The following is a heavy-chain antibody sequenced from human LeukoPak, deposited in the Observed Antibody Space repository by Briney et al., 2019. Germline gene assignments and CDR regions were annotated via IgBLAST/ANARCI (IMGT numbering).Heavy chain of an antibody. J-gene: IGHJ3*02. CDR1: GGSISSGSYY. D-gene: IGHD4-17*01. Sequence: PSQTLSLTCTVSGGSISSGSYYWGWIRQPPGKGLEWIGSIYYSGSTYYNPSLKSRVTISVDTSKNQFSLKLSSVTAADTAVYYCARTTYENAFDIWGQGTMVTVSS. CDR3: ARTTYENAFDI. V-gene: IGHV4-39*07. CDR2: IYYSGST.